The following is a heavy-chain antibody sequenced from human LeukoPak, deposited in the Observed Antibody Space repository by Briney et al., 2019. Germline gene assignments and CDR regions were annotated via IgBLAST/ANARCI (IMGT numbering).Heavy chain of an antibody. CDR2: INSDGSST. D-gene: IGHD3-3*01. CDR1: GFTFSSYW. Sequence: PGGSLRLSCAASGFTFSSYWIHWVRQAPGEGLVWVSRINSDGSSTTYADSVKGRFTISRDNAKNTVYLQMNSLRAEDTAVYYCAKDPRGGGYDFWSGYFTPIDYCGQGTLVTVSS. CDR3: AKDPRGGGYDFWSGYFTPIDY. J-gene: IGHJ4*02. V-gene: IGHV3-74*01.